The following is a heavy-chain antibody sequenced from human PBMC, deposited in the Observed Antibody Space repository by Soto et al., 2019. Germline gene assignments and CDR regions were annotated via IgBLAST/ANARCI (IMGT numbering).Heavy chain of an antibody. J-gene: IGHJ6*03. CDR1: GFTFSSYS. D-gene: IGHD7-27*01. Sequence: EVQLVESGGGLVKPGGSLRLSCAASGFTFSSYSMNWVRQAPGKGLEWVSSISSSSSYIYYADSVKGRFTISRDNAKNSLYLQMNSLRAEDTAVYYCARTWGHSYYYYYMDVWGKGTTVTVSS. V-gene: IGHV3-21*01. CDR3: ARTWGHSYYYYYMDV. CDR2: ISSSSSYI.